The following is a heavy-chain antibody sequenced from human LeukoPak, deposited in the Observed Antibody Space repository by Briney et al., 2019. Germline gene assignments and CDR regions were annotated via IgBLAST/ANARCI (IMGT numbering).Heavy chain of an antibody. D-gene: IGHD5-18*01. CDR3: ARGYVDTAMWVFDY. J-gene: IGHJ4*02. CDR2: ISSSSSYI. CDR1: GFTFSSYS. Sequence: PGGSLRLSCAASGFTFSSYSMNWVRQAPGKGLEWVSSISSSSSYIYYADSVKGRFTISRDNAKNSLYLQMNSLRAEDTAVYYCARGYVDTAMWVFDYWGQGTLVTVSS. V-gene: IGHV3-21*01.